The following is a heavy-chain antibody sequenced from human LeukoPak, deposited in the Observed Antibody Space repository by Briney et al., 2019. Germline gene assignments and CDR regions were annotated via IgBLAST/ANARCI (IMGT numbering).Heavy chain of an antibody. CDR3: ARVGVQIVVVPAATTQTTYYYYMDV. V-gene: IGHV4-34*01. CDR2: INHSGST. J-gene: IGHJ6*03. Sequence: SSETLSLTCAVYGGSFSGYYWSWIRQPPGKGLEWIGEINHSGSTNYNPSLKSRVTISVDTSKNQFSLKLSSVTAADTAMYYCARVGVQIVVVPAATTQTTYYYYMDVWDKGTTVTVSS. CDR1: GGSFSGYY. D-gene: IGHD2-2*01.